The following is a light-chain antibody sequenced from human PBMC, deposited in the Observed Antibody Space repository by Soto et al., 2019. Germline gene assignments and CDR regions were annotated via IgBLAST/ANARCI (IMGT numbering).Light chain of an antibody. CDR1: QDISDY. CDR2: AAS. V-gene: IGKV1-27*01. CDR3: QNYNGPPWT. J-gene: IGKJ1*01. Sequence: IQMTQSPSTLSGSVGDRVTITFRASQDISDYLAWYQQKPGQVPKLLISAASTLQSGVPSRFRGSTSGTDFTLTITGLQPDDFATYYCQNYNGPPWTFGQGTKVDIK.